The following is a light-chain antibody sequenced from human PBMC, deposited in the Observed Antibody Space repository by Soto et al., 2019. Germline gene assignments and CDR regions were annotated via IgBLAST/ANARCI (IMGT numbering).Light chain of an antibody. J-gene: IGKJ3*01. CDR2: AAS. V-gene: IGKV1-39*01. Sequence: DIQMTQSPSSLSASVGDRVAITCRASQSISTNLNWYQQKPGKVPKLLIYAASSLQSGVPSRFSGSGSGTDFTLTISSLQPEDFATYYCQQYGSSLFSFGPGTKVDIK. CDR1: QSISTN. CDR3: QQYGSSLFS.